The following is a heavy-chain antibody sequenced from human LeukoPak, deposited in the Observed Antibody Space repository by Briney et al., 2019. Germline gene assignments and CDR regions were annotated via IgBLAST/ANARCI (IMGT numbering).Heavy chain of an antibody. V-gene: IGHV3-30*14. D-gene: IGHD3-22*01. J-gene: IGHJ4*02. CDR2: ISYDGSNK. Sequence: PGGSLRLSCAASGFTFSSYAMRWVRQAPGKGLEWVAVISYDGSNKYYADSVKGRFTISRDNSKNTLYLQMNSLRAEDTAVYYCARGRNYYDSSGFIDYWGQGTLVAVSS. CDR1: GFTFSSYA. CDR3: ARGRNYYDSSGFIDY.